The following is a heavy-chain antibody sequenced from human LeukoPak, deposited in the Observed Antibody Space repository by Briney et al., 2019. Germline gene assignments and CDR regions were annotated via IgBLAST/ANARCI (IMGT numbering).Heavy chain of an antibody. V-gene: IGHV3-23*01. CDR1: GFTFSSYA. D-gene: IGHD3-10*01. Sequence: GGSLRLSCAASGFTFSSYAMSWVRQAPGKGLEWVSAISGSGGSTYYADSVKGRFTISRGNSKNTLYLQMNSLRAEDTAVYYCAKNADYYGSGSYIDYWGQGTLVTVSS. CDR3: AKNADYYGSGSYIDY. J-gene: IGHJ4*02. CDR2: ISGSGGST.